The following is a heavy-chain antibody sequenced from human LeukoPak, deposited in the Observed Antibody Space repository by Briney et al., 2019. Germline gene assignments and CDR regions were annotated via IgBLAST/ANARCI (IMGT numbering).Heavy chain of an antibody. CDR1: EFTCSSDV. J-gene: IGHJ4*02. CDR3: ARQEYGPAALFDC. V-gene: IGHV3-33*01. CDR2: IWSDGSSI. D-gene: IGHD2/OR15-2a*01. Sequence: PGGSLRLSCVTSEFTCSSDVMHCVRQAPAKGLEWVALIWSDGSSIHYADSVKGRFTISRDNSKNTLYLQMNSLRAEDTAIYYCARQEYGPAALFDCWGQGNLVTVSS.